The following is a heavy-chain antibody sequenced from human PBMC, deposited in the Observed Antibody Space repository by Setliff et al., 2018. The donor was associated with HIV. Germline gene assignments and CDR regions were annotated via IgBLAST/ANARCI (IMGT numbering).Heavy chain of an antibody. CDR2: INWNSGSL. V-gene: IGHV3-9*01. D-gene: IGHD6-19*01. J-gene: IGHJ4*02. CDR1: GFTFDDHA. Sequence: PGGSLRLSCAGSGFTFDDHAMNWVRQAPGKGLEWVSRINWNSGSLLYAASVKGRFTISRDNAKNSLYLQMNSLRPEDTALYYCAREHAEYSSGFDYWGQGTLVTVSS. CDR3: AREHAEYSSGFDY.